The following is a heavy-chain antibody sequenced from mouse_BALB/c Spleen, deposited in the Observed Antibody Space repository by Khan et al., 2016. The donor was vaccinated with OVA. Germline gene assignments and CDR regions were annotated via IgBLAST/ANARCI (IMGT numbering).Heavy chain of an antibody. Sequence: VQLKQSGPELVRPGASVKVSCKASGYAFTTYNMYWVKQSHGKSLEWIGYIDPYNGVTNYNQNFKDKATLTVDKSSSAAYMHLDSLTSEDSAVYFCERSSDGYYPLADGGQGTLVTVSA. CDR2: IDPYNGVT. CDR3: ERSSDGYYPLAD. V-gene: IGHV1S135*01. D-gene: IGHD2-3*01. J-gene: IGHJ3*01. CDR1: GYAFTTYN.